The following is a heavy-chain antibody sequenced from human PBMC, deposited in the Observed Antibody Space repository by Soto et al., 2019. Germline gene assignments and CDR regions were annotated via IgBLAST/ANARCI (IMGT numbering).Heavy chain of an antibody. CDR2: IYPGDSDS. D-gene: IGHD2-8*01. CDR3: ARLGKDGVWGGAFDM. CDR1: GFTFSAYW. Sequence: GESLKISCAGSGFTFSAYWVAWVRQRPGKGLEWMGNIYPGDSDSKYSPSFEGQVTFSVDKLSSTAYLQWSSLQASDTAIYYCARLGKDGVWGGAFDMWGQGTLVTVSS. V-gene: IGHV5-51*01. J-gene: IGHJ3*02.